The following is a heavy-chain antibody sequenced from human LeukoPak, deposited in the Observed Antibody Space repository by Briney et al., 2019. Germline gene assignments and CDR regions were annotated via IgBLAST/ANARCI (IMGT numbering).Heavy chain of an antibody. Sequence: PGGSLRLSCAASGFTFSSYGMHWVRQAPGKGLEWVAVIWYDGSNKYYADSVKGRFTISRDNSKNTLYLQMNSLRAEDTAVYYCARGRITGARPVLFYFDCGGQGTLVTAS. CDR3: ARGRITGARPVLFYFDC. D-gene: IGHD3-16*01. J-gene: IGHJ4*02. CDR1: GFTFSSYG. V-gene: IGHV3-33*01. CDR2: IWYDGSNK.